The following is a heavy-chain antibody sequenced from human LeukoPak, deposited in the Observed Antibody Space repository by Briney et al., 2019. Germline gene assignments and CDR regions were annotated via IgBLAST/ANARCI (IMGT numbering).Heavy chain of an antibody. CDR3: ARHYYHSSGHGGY. Sequence: GGSLRLSCAASGFTFSDYYMSWIRQAPGKGLEWLSYISSSGRTIYYADSVKCRFTISRDNAKNSLYLQMNSLRVEDTAVYYCARHYYHSSGHGGYWGQGTLVTVSS. D-gene: IGHD3-22*01. CDR2: ISSSGRTI. J-gene: IGHJ4*02. CDR1: GFTFSDYY. V-gene: IGHV3-11*01.